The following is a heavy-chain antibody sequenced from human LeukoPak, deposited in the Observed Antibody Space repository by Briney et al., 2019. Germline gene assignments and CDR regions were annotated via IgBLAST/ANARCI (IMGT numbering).Heavy chain of an antibody. Sequence: GGSLRLSCAASGFTFSIHGMSWVRQAPGKGLEWVSYISSSGSTIYYADSVKGRFTISRDNAKNSLYLQMNSLRAEDTAVYYCARRYCSSTSCTLDYWGQGTLVTVSS. CDR3: ARRYCSSTSCTLDY. V-gene: IGHV3-48*04. D-gene: IGHD2-2*01. CDR1: GFTFSIHG. CDR2: ISSSGSTI. J-gene: IGHJ4*02.